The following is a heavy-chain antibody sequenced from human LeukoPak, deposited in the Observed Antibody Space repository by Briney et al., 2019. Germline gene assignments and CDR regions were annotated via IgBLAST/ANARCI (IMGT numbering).Heavy chain of an antibody. D-gene: IGHD1-26*01. Sequence: ASVKVSCKASGYTFTGYYMHWVRQAPGQGLEWMGWINPNSGGTNYAQKFQGRVTMTRDTSISTAYMELSRLRSDDTAVYYCASLPEGSGSYYSFDYWGQGTLVTVSS. CDR3: ASLPEGSGSYYSFDY. CDR2: INPNSGGT. CDR1: GYTFTGYY. V-gene: IGHV1-2*02. J-gene: IGHJ4*02.